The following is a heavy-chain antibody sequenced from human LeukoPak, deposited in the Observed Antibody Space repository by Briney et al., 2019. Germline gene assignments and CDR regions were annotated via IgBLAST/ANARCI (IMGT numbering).Heavy chain of an antibody. J-gene: IGHJ4*02. CDR3: ARAHDFWSTKKGDYFDP. CDR1: GYTLGSYY. CDR2: ISGYNGVT. D-gene: IGHD3-3*01. Sequence: SVKVSCKASGYTLGSYYISWVRQAPGQGLEWLGWISGYNGVTNYAQRFQDRITMTVDKSTTTVYMELNSLRLDDTAVYYCARAHDFWSTKKGDYFDPWGQGTLVTVSS. V-gene: IGHV1-18*01.